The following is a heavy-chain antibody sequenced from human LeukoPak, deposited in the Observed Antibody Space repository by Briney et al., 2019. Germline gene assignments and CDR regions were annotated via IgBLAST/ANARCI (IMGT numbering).Heavy chain of an antibody. Sequence: GGSLRLSCVASGFSFTSYWMSWVRQAPGKGLEFVANINQDAGTTNYVDSVKGRFTISRDNAENSLYLQMSSLRAEDTALYYCARDPGWSSFDIWGQGIMVTVSS. V-gene: IGHV3-7*01. J-gene: IGHJ3*02. CDR3: ARDPGWSSFDI. CDR1: GFSFTSYW. CDR2: INQDAGTT. D-gene: IGHD2-15*01.